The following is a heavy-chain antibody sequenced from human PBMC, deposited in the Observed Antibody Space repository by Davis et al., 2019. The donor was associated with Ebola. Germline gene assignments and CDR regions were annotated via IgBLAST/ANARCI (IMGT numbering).Heavy chain of an antibody. J-gene: IGHJ4*02. CDR2: INPNSGGT. CDR1: GYTFTGYY. CDR3: ARDLDGFGDY. D-gene: IGHD5-24*01. Sequence: ASVKVSCKASGYTFTGYYMHWVRQAPGQGLEWMGWINPNSGGTKYAQRFQGRVTMTRDTSINTAYVELYRLRSDDTAVYYCARDLDGFGDYWGQETLATVSS. V-gene: IGHV1-2*02.